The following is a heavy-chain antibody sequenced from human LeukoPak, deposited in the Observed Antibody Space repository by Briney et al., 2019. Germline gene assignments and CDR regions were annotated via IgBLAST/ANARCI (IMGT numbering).Heavy chain of an antibody. Sequence: PSQTLSLTCTVSGDFMSSGSYYWSWIRQPAGKGLELIGRIYASGNANYNPSLKSRVSMSVYKSNNQFSLKLGSVTATDTAVYYCARSGGSSSYYYYMDVCGKGTTVTISS. V-gene: IGHV4-61*02. CDR2: IYASGNA. J-gene: IGHJ6*03. CDR3: ARSGGSSSYYYYMDV. CDR1: GDFMSSGSYY. D-gene: IGHD6-6*01.